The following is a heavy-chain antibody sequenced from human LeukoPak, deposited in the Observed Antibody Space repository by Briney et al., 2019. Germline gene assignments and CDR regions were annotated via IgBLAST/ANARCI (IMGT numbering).Heavy chain of an antibody. V-gene: IGHV4-39*01. J-gene: IGHJ5*02. CDR1: GGSISSSSYY. CDR2: IYYSGST. CDR3: ATFLGYCSSTSCPAETNWFDP. D-gene: IGHD2-2*01. Sequence: SETLSLTCTVSGGSISSSSYYWGWIRQPPGKGLEWIGSIYYSGSTYYNPSLKSRVTIPVDTSKNQFSLKLSSVTAADTAVYYCATFLGYCSSTSCPAETNWFDPWGQGTLVTVSS.